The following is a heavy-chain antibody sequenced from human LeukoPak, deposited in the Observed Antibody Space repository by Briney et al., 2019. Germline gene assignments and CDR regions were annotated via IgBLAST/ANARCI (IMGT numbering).Heavy chain of an antibody. D-gene: IGHD2-2*02. CDR1: GGTFSSYA. CDR2: IIPIFGAA. CDR3: ARSSYYCSSTSCYNAGAFDI. V-gene: IGHV1-69*05. Sequence: SVKVSCKASGGTFSSYAISWVRQAPGQGLEWMGGIIPIFGAANYAQKFQGRVTITTDESTSIAYMELSSLRSEDTAVYYCARSSYYCSSTSCYNAGAFDIWGQGTMVTVSS. J-gene: IGHJ3*02.